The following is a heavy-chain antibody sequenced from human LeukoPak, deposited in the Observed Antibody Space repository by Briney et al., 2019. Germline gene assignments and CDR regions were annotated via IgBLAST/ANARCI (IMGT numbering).Heavy chain of an antibody. CDR3: ARAVVTNYYYYYMDV. CDR2: IYPGDSDT. V-gene: IGHV5-51*01. Sequence: GESLKISCKGSGYSFTSYWIGWVLQMPGRGLEWMVIIYPGDSDTRYSPSFQGQVTISADKSISTAYLQWSSLKASDTAMYYCARAVVTNYYYYYMDVWGKGTTVTVSS. J-gene: IGHJ6*03. D-gene: IGHD4-23*01. CDR1: GYSFTSYW.